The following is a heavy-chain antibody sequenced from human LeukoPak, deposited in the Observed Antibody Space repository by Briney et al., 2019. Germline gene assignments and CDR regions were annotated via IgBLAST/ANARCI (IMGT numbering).Heavy chain of an antibody. CDR2: INQDESKK. CDR1: GFIFSNRW. J-gene: IGHJ5*02. Sequence: PGGSLRLSCAASGFIFSNRWMIWVRQAPGKGLEWVANINQDESKKYYVASVEGRFTISRDNAKNSLYLQMDSLRAEDTALYYCALSTYSSSPSWGQGTLVTVSS. CDR3: ALSTYSSSPS. D-gene: IGHD6-6*01. V-gene: IGHV3-7*01.